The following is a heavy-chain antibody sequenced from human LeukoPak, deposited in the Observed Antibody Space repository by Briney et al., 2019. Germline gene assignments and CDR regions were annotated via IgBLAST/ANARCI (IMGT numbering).Heavy chain of an antibody. CDR1: GFTFGNSW. J-gene: IGHJ3*01. CDR2: INADGSTA. V-gene: IGHV3-74*01. Sequence: GGSLRLSCAASGFTFGNSWVHWVRQPPGKGLVWVSLINADGSTATYADSVEGRFTISRDNARNTLSLQMNSLTIEDTAVYYCVVVVEPPDSDGFDVWGQGTMITVSS. CDR3: VVVVEPPDSDGFDV. D-gene: IGHD1-14*01.